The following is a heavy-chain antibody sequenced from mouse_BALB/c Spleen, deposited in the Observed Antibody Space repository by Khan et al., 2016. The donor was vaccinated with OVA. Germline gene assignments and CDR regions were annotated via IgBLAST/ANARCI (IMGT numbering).Heavy chain of an antibody. V-gene: IGHV5-6*01. D-gene: IGHD4-1*01. J-gene: IGHJ3*01. CDR1: GFTFSSYS. CDR3: TSHLTGSFAY. CDR2: ISSGGDYT. Sequence: EVELVESGGDLVKPGGSLKLSCAASGFTFSSYSMSWVRQTPDKRLEWVASISSGGDYTYYPDIVKGRSTISRDNAKNPLYLQMSSLKSEDTAMYYCTSHLTGSFAYWGQGTLVTVSA.